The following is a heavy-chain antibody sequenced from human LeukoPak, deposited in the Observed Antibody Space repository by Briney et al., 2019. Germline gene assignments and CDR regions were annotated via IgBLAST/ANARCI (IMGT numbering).Heavy chain of an antibody. CDR2: INPNSGDT. D-gene: IGHD3-22*01. V-gene: IGHV1-2*02. J-gene: IGHJ4*02. CDR3: ARAEPYYYDSSGYYSSPNFDY. Sequence: ASVKVSCKASGYTFTGYYIHWVRQAPGQGLEWMGWINPNSGDTNYAQKFQGRVTMTRDTSISTAYMELSRLRSDDTAVYYCARAEPYYYDSSGYYSSPNFDYWGQGTLVTVSS. CDR1: GYTFTGYY.